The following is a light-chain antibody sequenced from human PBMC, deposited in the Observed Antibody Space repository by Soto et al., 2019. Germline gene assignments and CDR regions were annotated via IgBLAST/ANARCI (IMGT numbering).Light chain of an antibody. CDR1: QSISSW. CDR3: QQYWT. J-gene: IGKJ1*01. Sequence: DVQMTQSPSTLSASVGDRVTITCRASQSISSWLAWYQQKPGKAPKLLIYKASSLESGVPSRFSGSGSGTEFTLTISSLQPDDFATYYCQQYWTFGQGTKVAIK. V-gene: IGKV1-5*03. CDR2: KAS.